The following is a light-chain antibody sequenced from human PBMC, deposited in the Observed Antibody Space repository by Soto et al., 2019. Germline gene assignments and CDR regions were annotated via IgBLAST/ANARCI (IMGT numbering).Light chain of an antibody. J-gene: IGKJ1*01. CDR3: QQYNGYWT. CDR2: EAS. Sequence: DIQMTQSPSTLSASVGDRVTITCRASQSISGSLAWYQQKPGKAPKLLIYEASNLKSGVPSRFSGSGSGTQYTLTISSLQPDDSASYYCQQYNGYWTLGQGTRVEIK. CDR1: QSISGS. V-gene: IGKV1-5*03.